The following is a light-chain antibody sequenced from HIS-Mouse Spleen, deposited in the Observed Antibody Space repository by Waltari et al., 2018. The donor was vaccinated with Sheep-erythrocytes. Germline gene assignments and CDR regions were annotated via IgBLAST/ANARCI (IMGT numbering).Light chain of an antibody. CDR1: SSHVGGYTY. CDR2: EVS. V-gene: IGLV2-8*01. Sequence: QSALTPPPSASGSPGQSVTISCTGTSSHVGGYTYVSWYQQHPGKAPKPMIYEVSKRPSGVPDRFSGSKSGNTASLTVSGLQAEDEADYYCSSYAGSNNWVFGGGTKLTVL. J-gene: IGLJ3*02. CDR3: SSYAGSNNWV.